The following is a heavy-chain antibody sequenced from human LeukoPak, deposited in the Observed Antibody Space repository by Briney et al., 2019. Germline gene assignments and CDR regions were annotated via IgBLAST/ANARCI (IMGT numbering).Heavy chain of an antibody. Sequence: PGGSLRLSCAGSGFTFSSYGMNWVRQAPGKGLEWVSSISGSVGSTFYADSVKGRFTISRDNSKNTLYLQMNSLRAEDTAVYYCARGGSYISAFDIWGQGTMVTVSS. J-gene: IGHJ3*02. CDR1: GFTFSSYG. D-gene: IGHD1-26*01. CDR3: ARGGSYISAFDI. CDR2: ISGSVGST. V-gene: IGHV3-23*01.